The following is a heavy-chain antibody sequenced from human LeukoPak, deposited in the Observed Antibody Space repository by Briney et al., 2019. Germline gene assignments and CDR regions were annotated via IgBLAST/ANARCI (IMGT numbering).Heavy chain of an antibody. D-gene: IGHD3-3*01. Sequence: QPGGSLRPSCAASGFTFSNYAMSWVRQAPGKGLEWVSAISASGGSTYYADSVKGRFTISRDNAKNSLYLQMNSLRAEDTAVYYCARDYDFWSGYYLPATGFDYWGQGTLVTVSS. CDR3: ARDYDFWSGYYLPATGFDY. CDR2: ISASGGST. CDR1: GFTFSNYA. J-gene: IGHJ4*02. V-gene: IGHV3-23*01.